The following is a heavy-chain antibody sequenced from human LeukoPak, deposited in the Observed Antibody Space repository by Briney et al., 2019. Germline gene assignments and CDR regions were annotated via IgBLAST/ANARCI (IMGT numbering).Heavy chain of an antibody. CDR3: ARGQRDPIVVVTYFDY. CDR1: GGSFSGYY. D-gene: IGHD2-21*02. Sequence: PSETLSLTCAVYGGSFSGYYWSWIRQPPGKRLEWIGEINHSGSTNYNPSLKSRVTISVDTSKNQFSLKLSSVTAADTAVYYCARGQRDPIVVVTYFDYWGQGTLVTVSS. V-gene: IGHV4-34*01. CDR2: INHSGST. J-gene: IGHJ4*02.